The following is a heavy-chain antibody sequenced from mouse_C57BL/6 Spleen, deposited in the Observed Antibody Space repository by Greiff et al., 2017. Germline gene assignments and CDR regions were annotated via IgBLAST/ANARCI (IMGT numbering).Heavy chain of an antibody. CDR3: ARHEDDYDGYFDY. V-gene: IGHV5-6*01. D-gene: IGHD2-4*01. J-gene: IGHJ2*01. CDR1: GFTFSSYG. Sequence: EVQRVESGGDLVKPGGSLKLSCAASGFTFSSYGMSWVRQTPDKRLEWVATISSGGSYTYYPDSVKGRFTISRDNAKNTLYLQMSSLKSEDTAMYYCARHEDDYDGYFDYWGQGTTLTVSS. CDR2: ISSGGSYT.